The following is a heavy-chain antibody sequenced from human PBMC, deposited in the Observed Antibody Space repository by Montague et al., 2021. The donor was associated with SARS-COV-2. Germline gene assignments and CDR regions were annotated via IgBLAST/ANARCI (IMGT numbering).Heavy chain of an antibody. CDR2: VNDHGGTA. CDR3: ARSQYHYDSDGYSDAFNV. V-gene: IGHV3-64*02. D-gene: IGHD3-22*01. CDR1: GFSFSDYA. Sequence: SLRLSCAVSGFSFSDYAMHWVRQAPGKRLEYVSTVNDHGGTAYYADSVKGRLTISRDNARNMLYLQMGSLRTEDMAVYYCARSQYHYDSDGYSDAFNVRGQGTMVIVSS. J-gene: IGHJ3*01.